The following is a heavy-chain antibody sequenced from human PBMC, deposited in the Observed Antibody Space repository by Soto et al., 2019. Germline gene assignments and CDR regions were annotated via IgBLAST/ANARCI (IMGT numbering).Heavy chain of an antibody. CDR3: AKATVGAFDI. D-gene: IGHD4-17*01. Sequence: GGSMRLSCAACGFTFSSYGMHGVRQAPGKGLEWVAVISYDGSNKYYADSVKGRFTISRDNSKNTLYLQMNSLRAEDTAVYYCAKATVGAFDIWGQGTMVTVSS. CDR1: GFTFSSYG. CDR2: ISYDGSNK. J-gene: IGHJ3*02. V-gene: IGHV3-30*18.